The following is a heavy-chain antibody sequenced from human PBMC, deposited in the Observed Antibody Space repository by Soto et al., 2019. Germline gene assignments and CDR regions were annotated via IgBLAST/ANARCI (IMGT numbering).Heavy chain of an antibody. Sequence: ASVKVSCKTSGYTFTSYYIHWVRQAPGQGLEWMGIINPSSGSTSYAQKFQGRVTMTRDTSTSTAYLDLSSLRSEDTALYYCARAIPVTYRSGSLIWFDTWGQGTLVTVSS. J-gene: IGHJ5*02. CDR1: GYTFTSYY. CDR3: ARAIPVTYRSGSLIWFDT. D-gene: IGHD3-10*01. V-gene: IGHV1-46*01. CDR2: INPSSGST.